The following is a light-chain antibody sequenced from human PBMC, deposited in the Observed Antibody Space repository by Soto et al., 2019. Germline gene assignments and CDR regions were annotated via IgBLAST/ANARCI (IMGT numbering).Light chain of an antibody. J-gene: IGKJ1*01. CDR1: QSISNW. Sequence: DIQMTQSPSTQSAFVGDRVTITCRASQSISNWLAWYQQKPGKAPKLLIYKASNLESGVPSRFSGSGYGTDFTLTIDSLQPDDFATYYCQQYNGTFGQGTKVEIK. V-gene: IGKV1-5*03. CDR2: KAS. CDR3: QQYNGT.